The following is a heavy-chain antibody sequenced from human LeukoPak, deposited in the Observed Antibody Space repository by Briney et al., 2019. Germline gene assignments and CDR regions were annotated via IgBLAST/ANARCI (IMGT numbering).Heavy chain of an antibody. Sequence: GGSLRLSCAASGFTFSGSAIHWVRQASGKGLEWVGRIRSKANSYATAYAASVKGRFTISRDDSKNTAYLQMNSLKTEDTAVYYCTRQYSTLVVQYMDVWGKGTTVTVSS. CDR1: GFTFSGSA. J-gene: IGHJ6*03. D-gene: IGHD3-22*01. CDR2: IRSKANSYAT. CDR3: TRQYSTLVVQYMDV. V-gene: IGHV3-73*01.